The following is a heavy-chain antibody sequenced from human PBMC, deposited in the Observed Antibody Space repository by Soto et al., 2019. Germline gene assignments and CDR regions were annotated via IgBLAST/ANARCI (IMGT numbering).Heavy chain of an antibody. D-gene: IGHD2-15*01. Sequence: QVQLVESGGGLVKPGGSLRLSCAASGFTFSDYYMSWIRQAPGKGLEWVSYISSSGSTIYYADSVKGRFTNSRDNAKNSLYLQMNSLRAEDTAVYYCARERGYCSGGSCNYRTSGVLDYWGQGTLVTVSS. CDR3: ARERGYCSGGSCNYRTSGVLDY. CDR1: GFTFSDYY. V-gene: IGHV3-11*01. J-gene: IGHJ4*02. CDR2: ISSSGSTI.